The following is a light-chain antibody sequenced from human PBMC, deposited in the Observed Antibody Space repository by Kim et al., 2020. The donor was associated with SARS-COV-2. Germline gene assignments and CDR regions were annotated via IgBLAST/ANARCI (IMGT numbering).Light chain of an antibody. Sequence: ASVGNRVTMPGRASQDISNYLACFQLKPGKAPKLLIYAASALQPGVPSRFSGSGSGTDFTLTVTSLQPEDVATYYCQKCDSAPWTFGQGTKVDIK. CDR2: AAS. J-gene: IGKJ1*01. CDR3: QKCDSAPWT. V-gene: IGKV1-27*01. CDR1: QDISNY.